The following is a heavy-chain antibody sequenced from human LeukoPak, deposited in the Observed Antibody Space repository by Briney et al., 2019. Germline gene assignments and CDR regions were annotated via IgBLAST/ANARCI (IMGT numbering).Heavy chain of an antibody. D-gene: IGHD3-3*01. CDR1: GFTFSSYS. CDR2: ISSSSSYI. V-gene: IGHV3-21*01. Sequence: GGSLRLSCAASGFTFSSYSMNWVRQAPGKGLEWVSSISSSSSYIYYADSVKGRFTISRDNAKNSLYLQMSSLRAEDTAVYYCATDRGWRTSGYYLYYFEYWGQGTLVTYSS. CDR3: ATDRGWRTSGYYLYYFEY. J-gene: IGHJ4*02.